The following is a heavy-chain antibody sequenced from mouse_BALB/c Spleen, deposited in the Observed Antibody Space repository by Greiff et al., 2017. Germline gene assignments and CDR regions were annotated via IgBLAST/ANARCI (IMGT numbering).Heavy chain of an antibody. CDR2: IDPANGNT. CDR3: ASSTYGRGAMDY. D-gene: IGHD1-1*01. V-gene: IGHV14-3*02. J-gene: IGHJ4*01. CDR1: GFNIKDPY. Sequence: VQLQQSGAELVKPGASVKLSCTASGFNIKDPYMHWVKQRPEQGLEWIGRIDPANGNTKYDPKFQGKATITADTSSNTAYLQLSSLTSEDTAVYYCASSTYGRGAMDYWGQGTSVTVSS.